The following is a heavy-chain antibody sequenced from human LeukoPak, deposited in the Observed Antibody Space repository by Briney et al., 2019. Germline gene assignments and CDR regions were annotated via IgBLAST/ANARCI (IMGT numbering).Heavy chain of an antibody. Sequence: SETLSLTCTVSGGSISSSSYYWGWIRQPPGKGLEWIGEINHSGSTNYNPSLESRVTISVDTSKNQFSLKLSSVTAADTAVYYCARGLVGSSSWFDPWGQGTLVTVSS. CDR1: GGSISSSSYY. V-gene: IGHV4-39*07. CDR3: ARGLVGSSSWFDP. CDR2: INHSGST. J-gene: IGHJ5*02. D-gene: IGHD6-6*01.